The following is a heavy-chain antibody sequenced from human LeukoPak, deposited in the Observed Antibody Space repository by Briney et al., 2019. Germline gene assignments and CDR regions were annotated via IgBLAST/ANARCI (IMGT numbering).Heavy chain of an antibody. V-gene: IGHV4-59*12. J-gene: IGHJ3*02. D-gene: IGHD2-15*01. CDR1: GGSISSYY. CDR3: ARPIKDTGAFDI. CDR2: IYYSGGT. Sequence: PSETLSLTCTVSGGSISSYYWSWIRQPPGKGLEWIGYIYYSGGTYYNPSLKSRVTISVDTSKNQFSLKLSSVTAADTAVYYCARPIKDTGAFDIWGQGTMVTVSS.